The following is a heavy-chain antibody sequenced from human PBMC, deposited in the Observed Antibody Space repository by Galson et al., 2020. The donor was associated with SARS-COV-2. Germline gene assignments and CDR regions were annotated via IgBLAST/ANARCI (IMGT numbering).Heavy chain of an antibody. CDR2: ISSSGSTI. CDR1: GFTFSSYE. V-gene: IGHV3-48*03. J-gene: IGHJ6*02. D-gene: IGHD5-18*01. Sequence: GGSLRLSCAASGFTFSSYEMNWVRQAPGKGLEWVSYISSSGSTIYYADSVKGRFTISRDNAKNSLYLQMNSLRAEDTAVYYCARIRSGIQLWPTYYYYCYGMDVWGQGTTVTVSS. CDR3: ARIRSGIQLWPTYYYYCYGMDV.